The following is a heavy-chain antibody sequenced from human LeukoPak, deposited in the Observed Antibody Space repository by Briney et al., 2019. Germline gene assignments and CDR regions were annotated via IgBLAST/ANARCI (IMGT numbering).Heavy chain of an antibody. CDR1: GGSISSSSYY. D-gene: IGHD3-22*01. J-gene: IGHJ5*02. CDR2: IYYSGST. V-gene: IGHV4-39*07. Sequence: KSSETLSLTCTVSGGSISSSSYYWGWIRQPPGKGLEWIGSIYYSGSTYYNPSLKSRVTISVDTSKNQFSLKLSSVTAADTAVYYCAREYYYDSSGYGPWGQGTLVTVSS. CDR3: AREYYYDSSGYGP.